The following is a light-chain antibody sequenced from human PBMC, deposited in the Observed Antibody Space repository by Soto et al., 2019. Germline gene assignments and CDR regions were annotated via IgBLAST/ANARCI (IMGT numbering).Light chain of an antibody. CDR2: PAS. Sequence: ELVLPQSPAPLSVSPGERATLSCRASQSVSTNLAWYQQKPGQAPRLLIYPASTRATGIPARFSGSGSGTEFTRTISSLQSEDLAVYHWQQQNKWPRTIGGGTKVEIK. J-gene: IGKJ4*01. CDR1: QSVSTN. CDR3: QQQNKWPRT. V-gene: IGKV3D-15*01.